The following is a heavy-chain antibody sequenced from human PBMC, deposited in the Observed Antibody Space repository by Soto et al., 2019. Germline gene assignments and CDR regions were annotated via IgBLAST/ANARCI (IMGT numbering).Heavy chain of an antibody. V-gene: IGHV1-58*01. CDR2: IVVGSGNT. D-gene: IGHD5-18*01. CDR1: GFTFTSSA. CDR3: AAAPDTAMVSGMDV. Sequence: ASVKVSCKASGFTFTSSAVQWVRQARGQRLEWIGWIVVGSGNTNYAQKFQERVTITRDMSTSTAYMELSSLRSEDTSVYYCAAAPDTAMVSGMDVWGQGTTVTVSS. J-gene: IGHJ6*02.